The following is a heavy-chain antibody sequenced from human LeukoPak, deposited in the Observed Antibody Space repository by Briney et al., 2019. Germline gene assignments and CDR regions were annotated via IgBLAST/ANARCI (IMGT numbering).Heavy chain of an antibody. V-gene: IGHV3-21*01. CDR3: ARDGCSSGWYLYYFDY. CDR1: GFTFSSYS. D-gene: IGHD6-19*01. J-gene: IGHJ4*02. CDR2: ISSSSSYI. Sequence: PGGSLRLSCAASGFTFSSYSMNWVRQAPGKGLEWVSSISSSSSYIYYADSVKGRFTISRDNAKNSLYLQMNSLRAEDTAVYYCARDGCSSGWYLYYFDYWGQGTLVTVSS.